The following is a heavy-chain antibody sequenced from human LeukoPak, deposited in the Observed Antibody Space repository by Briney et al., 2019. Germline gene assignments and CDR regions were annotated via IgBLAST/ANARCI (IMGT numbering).Heavy chain of an antibody. J-gene: IGHJ4*02. CDR3: ARGHDWAFDL. D-gene: IGHD3-9*01. Sequence: VEPGGSLRLSCEGSGFPFGSYVMRWVRQAPGKGLEWIAYINHNAEMIFYPDFVKGRFTISRDNPKKSLYLQMNALRYEDTAIYYCARGHDWAFDLWGQGTLVTVSS. V-gene: IGHV3-48*02. CDR1: GFPFGSYV. CDR2: INHNAEMI.